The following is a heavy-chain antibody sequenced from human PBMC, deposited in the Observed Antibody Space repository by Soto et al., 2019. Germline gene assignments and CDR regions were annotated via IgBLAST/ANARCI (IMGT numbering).Heavy chain of an antibody. Sequence: SETLSLTCTVSGGSISSYYWSWIRQPPGKGLEWIGYIYYSGSTNYNPSLKSRVTISVDTSKNQFSLKLSSVTAADTAVSYCAMSTGDPHLAYGGQGTMGTVS. V-gene: IGHV4-59*01. J-gene: IGHJ4*02. D-gene: IGHD4-4*01. CDR1: GGSISSYY. CDR2: IYYSGST. CDR3: AMSTGDPHLAY.